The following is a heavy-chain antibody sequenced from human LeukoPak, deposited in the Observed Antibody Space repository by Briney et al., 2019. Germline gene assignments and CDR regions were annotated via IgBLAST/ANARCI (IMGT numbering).Heavy chain of an antibody. CDR2: INQDGSEK. D-gene: IGHD5-18*01. V-gene: IGHV3-7*01. CDR3: ARIGYSYGPLDYYYYMDV. Sequence: GGSLRLSCAASGFTFSSYLMSWVRQAPGKGLEWVANINQDGSEKYYVDSVKGRFTISRDNAKDSLYLQMNSLRAEDTAVYYCARIGYSYGPLDYYYYMDVWGKGTTVTISS. J-gene: IGHJ6*03. CDR1: GFTFSSYL.